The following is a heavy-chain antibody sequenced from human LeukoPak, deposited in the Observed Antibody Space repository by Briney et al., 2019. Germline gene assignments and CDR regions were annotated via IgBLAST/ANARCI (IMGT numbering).Heavy chain of an antibody. CDR2: IYQSGST. Sequence: SETLSLICTVSGGSVSSGGYSWSWIRQPPGKGLEWIGYIYQSGSTYYNPSLKSRVSISVDRSKNQFSLKLYSVTAADTAVYYCAREMSYYESSGPIRGGAFDIWGQGTMVTVSS. D-gene: IGHD3-22*01. CDR3: AREMSYYESSGPIRGGAFDI. CDR1: GGSVSSGGYS. V-gene: IGHV4-30-2*01. J-gene: IGHJ3*02.